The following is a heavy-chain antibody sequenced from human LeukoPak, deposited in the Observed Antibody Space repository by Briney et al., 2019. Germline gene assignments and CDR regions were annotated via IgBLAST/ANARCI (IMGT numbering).Heavy chain of an antibody. CDR2: IWYDGSNK. CDR3: ARGGYDLWSGYSNVDY. D-gene: IGHD3-3*01. J-gene: IGHJ4*02. CDR1: GFTFSSYG. Sequence: GGSLRLSCAASGFTFSSYGMHWVRQAPGKGLEWVAVIWYDGSNKYYADSVKGRFTISRDNSKNTLYLQMNSLRAEDTAVYYCARGGYDLWSGYSNVDYWGQGTLVTVSS. V-gene: IGHV3-33*01.